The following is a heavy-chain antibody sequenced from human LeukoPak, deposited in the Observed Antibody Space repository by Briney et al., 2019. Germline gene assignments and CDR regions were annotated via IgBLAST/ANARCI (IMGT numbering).Heavy chain of an antibody. Sequence: GRSLRLSCAASGFTFSSYGMHWVHQAPGKGLEWVAVIWYDGSNKYYADSVKGRFTISRNNSKNTLYLQMNSLRAEDTAVYYCARDWVKVGFDILTGYSPDWYFDLWGRGTLVTVSS. CDR3: ARDWVKVGFDILTGYSPDWYFDL. D-gene: IGHD3-9*01. V-gene: IGHV3-33*01. CDR2: IWYDGSNK. J-gene: IGHJ2*01. CDR1: GFTFSSYG.